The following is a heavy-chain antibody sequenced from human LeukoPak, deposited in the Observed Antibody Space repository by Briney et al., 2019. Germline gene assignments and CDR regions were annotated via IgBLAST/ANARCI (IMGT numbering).Heavy chain of an antibody. CDR1: GYTFTGYY. D-gene: IGHD6-25*01. J-gene: IGHJ4*02. V-gene: IGHV1-2*02. Sequence: PPASVKVSCKASGYTFTGYYMHWVRQAPGQGLEWMGWINPNSGGTNYAQKFQGRVTMTRDTSISTAYMELSRLRSDDTAVYYCARWNLYSSGLENYWGQGTLVTVSS. CDR3: ARWNLYSSGLENY. CDR2: INPNSGGT.